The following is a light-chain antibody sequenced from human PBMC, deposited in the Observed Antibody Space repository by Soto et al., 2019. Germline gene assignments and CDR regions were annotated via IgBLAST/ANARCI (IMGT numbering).Light chain of an antibody. CDR1: SSDVGRYNL. Sequence: QSALTQPASVSGSPGQSITISCTGTSSDVGRYNLVSWYQQHPGKAPKLMIYEVSKRPSGVSNRFSGSKSGNTASLTISGLQAEDEADYYCCSYAGSSTPNWVFGGGTQLTVL. CDR2: EVS. CDR3: CSYAGSSTPNWV. J-gene: IGLJ3*02. V-gene: IGLV2-23*02.